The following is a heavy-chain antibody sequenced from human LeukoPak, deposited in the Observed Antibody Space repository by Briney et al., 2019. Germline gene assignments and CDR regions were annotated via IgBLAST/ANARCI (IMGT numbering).Heavy chain of an antibody. CDR1: GGSMNGYY. D-gene: IGHD4-17*01. J-gene: IGHJ4*02. CDR3: AREDFGDSFDY. V-gene: IGHV4-59*01. CDR2: IYSSGST. Sequence: PSETLSLTCNVSGGSMNGYYWSWVRQPPGKALEWIGYIYSSGSTYHNPSLKSRVTISVDTSKNQFSLKLSSVTAADTAVYYCAREDFGDSFDYWGQGTPVTVSS.